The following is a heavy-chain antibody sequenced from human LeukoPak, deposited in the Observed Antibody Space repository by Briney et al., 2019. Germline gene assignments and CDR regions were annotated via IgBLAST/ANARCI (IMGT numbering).Heavy chain of an antibody. CDR3: AKDLGSIFGVVTYYFDY. Sequence: GGSLRLSCAASGFTFSSYAMSWVRQAPGKGLKWVSAISGSGGSTYYADSVKGRFTISRDNSKNTLYLQMNSLRAEDTAVYYCAKDLGSIFGVVTYYFDYWGQGTLVTVSS. CDR1: GFTFSSYA. J-gene: IGHJ4*02. CDR2: ISGSGGST. D-gene: IGHD3-3*01. V-gene: IGHV3-23*01.